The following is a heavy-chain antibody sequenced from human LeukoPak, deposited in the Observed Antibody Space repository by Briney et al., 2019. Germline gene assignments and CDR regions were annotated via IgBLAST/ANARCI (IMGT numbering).Heavy chain of an antibody. Sequence: GGSLRLSCAVSGFTFSTYAMSWVRQAPGKGLECVSSISGSGGSAYYADSVKGRFTISRDNAKNSLYLQMNSLRAEDTAVYYCAREVTEVTYGMDVWGQGTTVTVSS. D-gene: IGHD1-14*01. J-gene: IGHJ6*02. CDR3: AREVTEVTYGMDV. CDR1: GFTFSTYA. CDR2: ISGSGGSA. V-gene: IGHV3-23*01.